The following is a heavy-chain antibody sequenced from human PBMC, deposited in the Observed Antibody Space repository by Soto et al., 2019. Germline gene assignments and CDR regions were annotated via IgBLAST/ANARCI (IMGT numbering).Heavy chain of an antibody. CDR3: ARAPASSSSWHNTRFDP. Sequence: GASVKVSCKASGGTFSSYAISWVRQAPGQGLEWMGGIIPIFGTANYAQKFQGRVTITADESTSTAYMELSSLRSEDTAVYYCARAPASSSSWHNTRFDPWGQGTLVTVSS. D-gene: IGHD6-13*01. V-gene: IGHV1-69*13. CDR1: GGTFSSYA. J-gene: IGHJ5*02. CDR2: IIPIFGTA.